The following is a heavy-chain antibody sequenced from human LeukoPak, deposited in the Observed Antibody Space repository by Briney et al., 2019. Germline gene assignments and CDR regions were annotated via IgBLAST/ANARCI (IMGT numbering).Heavy chain of an antibody. V-gene: IGHV3-48*01. D-gene: IGHD3-10*01. CDR2: ISSSNLTI. Sequence: GGSLRLSCAASGFTFSSYSMNWVRLAPGKGLEWVSYISSSNLTIYYADSVKGRFTISRDNAKNSLYLQMNSLRAEDTAVYYCASWLSKSAWGQGTLVTVSS. J-gene: IGHJ5*02. CDR1: GFTFSSYS. CDR3: ASWLSKSA.